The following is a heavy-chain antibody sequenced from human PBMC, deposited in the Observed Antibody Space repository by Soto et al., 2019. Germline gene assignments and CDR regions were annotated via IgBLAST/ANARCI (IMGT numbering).Heavy chain of an antibody. Sequence: SLRLSGAVSGLTLDDNAMHWVRQAPEKGLEWVSGINWKSDIGYADSVKGRFTISRDNAENSLYLQMNSLRAEDTALYYCAISQDRGGRTTFIYWGQGTQVTVSS. CDR2: INWKSDI. CDR3: AISQDRGGRTTFIY. D-gene: IGHD3-16*01. J-gene: IGHJ4*02. V-gene: IGHV3-9*01. CDR1: GLTLDDNA.